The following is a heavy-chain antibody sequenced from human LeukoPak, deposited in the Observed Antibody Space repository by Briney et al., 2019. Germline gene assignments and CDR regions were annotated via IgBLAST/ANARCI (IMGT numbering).Heavy chain of an antibody. CDR3: AREWVAGYKYFYYFYGMDV. D-gene: IGHD6-19*01. J-gene: IGHJ6*02. Sequence: GGSLRLSCAASGFTFSSYAMSWVRQAPGKGLEWVANIKQAGSEKYYVDSVKGRFTISRDNAKNSLYLQMNSLRAEDTAVYYCAREWVAGYKYFYYFYGMDVWGQGTTVTVSS. CDR1: GFTFSSYA. V-gene: IGHV3-7*01. CDR2: IKQAGSEK.